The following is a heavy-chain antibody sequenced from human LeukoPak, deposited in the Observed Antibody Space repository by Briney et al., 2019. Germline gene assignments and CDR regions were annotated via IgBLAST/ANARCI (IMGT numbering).Heavy chain of an antibody. V-gene: IGHV3-48*03. CDR1: GFTFSSYE. CDR2: ISSSGSTI. Sequence: GGSLRLPCAASGFTFSSYEMNWVRQAPGKGLEWVSYISSSGSTIYYADSVKGRFTISRDNAKNSLYLQMSSLRAEDTAVYYCARNAPRPRTTVTTVPFDYWGQGTLVTVSS. CDR3: ARNAPRPRTTVTTVPFDY. J-gene: IGHJ4*02. D-gene: IGHD4-17*01.